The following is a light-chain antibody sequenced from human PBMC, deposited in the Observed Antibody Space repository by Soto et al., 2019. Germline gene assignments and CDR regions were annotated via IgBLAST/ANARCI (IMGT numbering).Light chain of an antibody. CDR2: DVS. CDR3: CSYAGSYTYVV. J-gene: IGLJ2*01. V-gene: IGLV2-11*01. Sequence: PGQSVTISCTGTSIDVGGYNYVSWYQQHPGKAPKLMIYDVSKRPSGVPDRFSGSKSGNTASLTISGLQAEDEADYYCCSYAGSYTYVVFGGGTKVTVL. CDR1: SIDVGGYNY.